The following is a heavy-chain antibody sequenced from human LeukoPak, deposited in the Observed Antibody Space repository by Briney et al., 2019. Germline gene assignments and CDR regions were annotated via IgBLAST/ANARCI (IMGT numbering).Heavy chain of an antibody. CDR3: ARVSVVYNNFDY. CDR1: GFTFSSYE. CDR2: ISSGGSSI. V-gene: IGHV3-48*03. Sequence: GGSLRLSCAASGFTFSSYEMNWVRQAPGKGLEWVSYISSGGSSIYYADSVKGRFTISRDTAKSSLYLQMNSLRAEDTAVYYCARVSVVYNNFDYWGQGRLVAVCS. D-gene: IGHD1-1*01. J-gene: IGHJ4*02.